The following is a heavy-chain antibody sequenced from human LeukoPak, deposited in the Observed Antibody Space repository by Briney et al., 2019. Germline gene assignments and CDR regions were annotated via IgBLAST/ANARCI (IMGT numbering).Heavy chain of an antibody. Sequence: ASVKVSCKASNYTFSNYPISWVRQAPGQRLEWLGWISAYSGHTNYTQKVQGRVTMTTDGSTSTAYMELASLRPDDTAIYYCTRGSSSQYFQHWGQGTLVTVSS. J-gene: IGHJ1*01. D-gene: IGHD6-6*01. CDR2: ISAYSGHT. CDR1: NYTFSNYP. V-gene: IGHV1-18*01. CDR3: TRGSSSQYFQH.